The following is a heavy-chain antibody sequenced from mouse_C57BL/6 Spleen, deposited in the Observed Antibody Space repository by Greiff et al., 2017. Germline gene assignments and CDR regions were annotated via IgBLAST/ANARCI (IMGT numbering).Heavy chain of an antibody. CDR3: ARESHWDGVDY. CDR2: INPNNGGT. V-gene: IGHV1-26*01. CDR1: GFTFTDYY. D-gene: IGHD4-1*01. Sequence: EVKLQQSGPELVKPWASVTISCTASGFTFTDYYMNWVQQSHGKSLEWIGDINPNNGGTSYNPKFTGKATMNVDKSYSTAYMEIRSLTSDDSAVYYCARESHWDGVDYWGQGTALTVSS. J-gene: IGHJ2*01.